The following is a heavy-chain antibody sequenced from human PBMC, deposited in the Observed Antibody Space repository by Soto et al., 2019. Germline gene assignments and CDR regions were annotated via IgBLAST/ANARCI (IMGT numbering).Heavy chain of an antibody. D-gene: IGHD6-19*01. CDR2: IIPIFGTA. CDR3: ARSSSCGWYGGAFDI. V-gene: IGHV1-69*01. J-gene: IGHJ3*02. CDR1: GGSFSSYA. Sequence: QVQLVQSGAEVKKPGSSVKVSCKASGGSFSSYAISWVRQAPGQGLEWMGGIIPIFGTANYAQKFQGRVTITAHESTSTAYMELSSLTSEDTAVYYCARSSSCGWYGGAFDIWGQGTMVTVSS.